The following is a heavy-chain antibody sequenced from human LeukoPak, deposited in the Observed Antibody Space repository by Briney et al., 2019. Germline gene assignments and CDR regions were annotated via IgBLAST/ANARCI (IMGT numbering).Heavy chain of an antibody. CDR1: GDSISSGNSY. Sequence: SETLSLTCTVSGDSISSGNSYWTWIRQPAGKGLEWIGLIYTSGTTNYNPSLKSRLTISLDTSKNQFSLRLTSVTAADTAIYYCAREFHYWGQGTLVTVSS. CDR3: AREFHY. V-gene: IGHV4-61*02. CDR2: IYTSGTT. J-gene: IGHJ4*02.